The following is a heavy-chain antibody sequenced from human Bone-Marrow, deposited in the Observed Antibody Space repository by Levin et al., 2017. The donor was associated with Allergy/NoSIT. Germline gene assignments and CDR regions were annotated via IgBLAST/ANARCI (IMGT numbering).Heavy chain of an antibody. CDR2: VLSKTDGGTI. CDR3: TTFDYHP. V-gene: IGHV3-15*07. Sequence: PGGSLRLSCAASGFTFNNAWMSWVRQAPGKGLEWVGRVLSKTDGGTIDYAAPVKGRFTISRDDSKNTVYLQMNSLETADTAVYYCTTFDYHPWGQGTLVTVSS. J-gene: IGHJ5*02. CDR1: GFTFNNAW. D-gene: IGHD3-9*01.